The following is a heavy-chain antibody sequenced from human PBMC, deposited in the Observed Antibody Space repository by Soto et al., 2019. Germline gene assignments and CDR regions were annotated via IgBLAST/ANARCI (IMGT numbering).Heavy chain of an antibody. V-gene: IGHV1-18*04. CDR2: ISAYNGNT. D-gene: IGHD3-10*01. CDR3: ARGPRPRWFGEFPFYYYYGMDV. CDR1: GYTFTSYG. J-gene: IGHJ6*02. Sequence: ASVKVSCKASGYTFTSYGISWVRQAPGQGLEWMGWISAYNGNTNYAQKLQGRVTMTTDTSTSTAYMELRSLRSDDTVVYYCARGPRPRWFGEFPFYYYYGMDVWGQGTTVTSP.